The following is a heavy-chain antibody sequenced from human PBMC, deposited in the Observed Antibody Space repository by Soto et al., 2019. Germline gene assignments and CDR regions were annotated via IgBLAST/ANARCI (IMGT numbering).Heavy chain of an antibody. V-gene: IGHV1-3*01. J-gene: IGHJ5*02. CDR3: ASGFYYDILTGYLDWFDP. CDR1: GYTFTSYA. CDR2: INAGNGNT. Sequence: ASVKVSCKASGYTFTSYAMHWVRQAPGQRLEWMGWINAGNGNTKYSQKFQGRVTITRDTSASTAYMELSSLRSEDTAVYYCASGFYYDILTGYLDWFDPCGQGTLVTVSS. D-gene: IGHD3-9*01.